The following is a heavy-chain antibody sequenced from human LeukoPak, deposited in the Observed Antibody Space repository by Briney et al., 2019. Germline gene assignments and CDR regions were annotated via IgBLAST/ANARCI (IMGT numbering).Heavy chain of an antibody. D-gene: IGHD4-23*01. CDR1: GYTFTGYY. J-gene: IGHJ5*02. V-gene: IGHV1-2*02. CDR3: ARDSVEDTAWWFDP. Sequence: ASVKVSCKASGYTFTGYYMHWVRQAPGQGLEWMGWINPNSGGTNYAQKFQGRVTMTRDTSISTAYMELSRLRSDDTAVYYCARDSVEDTAWWFDPWGQGTLVTVSS. CDR2: INPNSGGT.